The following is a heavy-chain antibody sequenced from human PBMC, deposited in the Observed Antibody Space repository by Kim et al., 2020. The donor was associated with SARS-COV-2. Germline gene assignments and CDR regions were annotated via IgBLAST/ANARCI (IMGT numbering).Heavy chain of an antibody. J-gene: IGHJ2*01. V-gene: IGHV4-38-2*02. D-gene: IGHD3-22*01. CDR1: GYSISSGYY. Sequence: SETLSLTCTVSGYSISSGYYWGWIRQPPGKGLEWIGSIYHSGSTYYNPSLKSRVTISVDTSKNQFSLKLSSVTAADTAVYYCARLPNYYDSSGYYVGYFDLWGRGTLVTVSS. CDR2: IYHSGST. CDR3: ARLPNYYDSSGYYVGYFDL.